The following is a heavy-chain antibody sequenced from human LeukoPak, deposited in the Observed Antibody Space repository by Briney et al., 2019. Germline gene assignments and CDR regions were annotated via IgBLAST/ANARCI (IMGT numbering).Heavy chain of an antibody. CDR1: GYTFTVYY. Sequence: ASVKVSCKASGYTFTVYYLHWVRQAPGQGLEWMGWINPNSGDSNYAQKFQGRVTMTRDTSISTAYMELSRLRSDDTAVYYCARDGNWGSLRGAFDIWGQGTIVTVSS. CDR3: ARDGNWGSLRGAFDI. V-gene: IGHV1-2*02. J-gene: IGHJ3*02. D-gene: IGHD7-27*01. CDR2: INPNSGDS.